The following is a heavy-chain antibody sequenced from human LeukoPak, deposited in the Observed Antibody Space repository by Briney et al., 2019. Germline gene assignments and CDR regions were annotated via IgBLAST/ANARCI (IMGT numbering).Heavy chain of an antibody. V-gene: IGHV3-30*03. D-gene: IGHD3-22*01. CDR2: ISYDGSNK. J-gene: IGHJ4*02. Sequence: PGGSLRLSCAASGFTFSSYGMHWVRQAPGKGLEWVAVISYDGSNKYYADSVKGRFTISRDNSKNTLYLQMNSLRAEDTAVYYCATIYYYYDSSGPPRYWGQGTLVTVSS. CDR3: ATIYYYYDSSGPPRY. CDR1: GFTFSSYG.